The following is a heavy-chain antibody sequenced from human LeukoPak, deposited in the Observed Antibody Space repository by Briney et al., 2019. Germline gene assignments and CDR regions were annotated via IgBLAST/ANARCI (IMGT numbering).Heavy chain of an antibody. Sequence: SQTLPLTCTVSGGSISSGGYYWSWIRQHPGKGLEWIEYIYYSGSTYYNPSLKSRVTISVDTPKNQFSLKLSSVTAADTAVYYCARVVRPRGFDYWGQGTLVTVSS. CDR2: IYYSGST. J-gene: IGHJ4*02. V-gene: IGHV4-31*03. CDR1: GGSISSGGYY. CDR3: ARVVRPRGFDY.